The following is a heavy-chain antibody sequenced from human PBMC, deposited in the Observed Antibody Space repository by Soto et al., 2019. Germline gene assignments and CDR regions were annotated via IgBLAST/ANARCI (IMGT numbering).Heavy chain of an antibody. CDR2: IRSKAYGGTT. Sequence: GGSLRLSCTASGFTFGDYAMSWFRQAPGKGLEWVGFIRSKAYGGTTEYAASVKGRFTISRDDSKSIAYLQMNSLKTEDTAVYYCTRDFLGYCSSTSCYDLAAAGTGNLYFDYWGQGTLVTVSS. CDR3: TRDFLGYCSSTSCYDLAAAGTGNLYFDY. J-gene: IGHJ4*02. CDR1: GFTFGDYA. V-gene: IGHV3-49*03. D-gene: IGHD2-2*01.